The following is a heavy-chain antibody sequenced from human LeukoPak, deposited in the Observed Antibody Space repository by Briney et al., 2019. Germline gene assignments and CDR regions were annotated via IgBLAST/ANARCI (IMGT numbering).Heavy chain of an antibody. V-gene: IGHV3-30*18. CDR3: AKDWGSSGWYNWFDP. J-gene: IGHJ5*02. Sequence: GGSLRLSCAVSGFTIANHGMHWVRQAPGKGLEWVAMISHDGAAVYYGDSVKGRLTISRDNSNNTLYLQMNSLRVEDAAVYYCAKDWGSSGWYNWFDPWGQGTLVTVSS. CDR1: GFTIANHG. CDR2: ISHDGAAV. D-gene: IGHD6-19*01.